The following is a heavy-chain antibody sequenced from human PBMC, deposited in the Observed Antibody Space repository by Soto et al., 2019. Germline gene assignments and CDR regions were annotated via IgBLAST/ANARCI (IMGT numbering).Heavy chain of an antibody. CDR2: IIPILGIA. V-gene: IGHV1-69*04. J-gene: IGHJ5*02. CDR1: GGTFSSYT. D-gene: IGHD5-12*01. Sequence: SVKVSCKASGGTFSSYTISWVRQAPGQGLEWMGRIIPILGIANYAQKFQGRVTITADKSTSTTYMELSSLRSEDTAVYYCAREIADIVATKGLRFDPRGQGTLVTVSS. CDR3: AREIADIVATKGLRFDP.